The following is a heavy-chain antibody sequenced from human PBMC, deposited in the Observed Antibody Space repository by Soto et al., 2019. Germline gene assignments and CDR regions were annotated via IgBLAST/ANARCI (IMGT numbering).Heavy chain of an antibody. CDR3: ARGRVTMVRGVRDYYYGMDV. CDR1: GCSSSAHH. Sequence: SEILSPTSRFCGCSSSAHHSRWLRHPPWQGLEWIGEINHSGSTNYNPSLKSRVTISVDTSKNQFSLKLSSVTAADTAVYYCARGRVTMVRGVRDYYYGMDVWGQGTTVS. CDR2: INHSGST. D-gene: IGHD3-10*01. V-gene: IGHV4-34*01. J-gene: IGHJ6*02.